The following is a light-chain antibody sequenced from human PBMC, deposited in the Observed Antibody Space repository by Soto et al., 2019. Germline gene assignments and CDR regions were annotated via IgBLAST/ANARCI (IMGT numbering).Light chain of an antibody. CDR2: TAS. CDR1: QSISTY. Sequence: DIQMTQSPSSLSASEGDRVTITCRASQSISTYLNWYQQKPGKAPKLLIYTASSLQSGVPSRFSGSGSGTDFTLTISSLQPEDFATYHCQQSDSFPRTFGQGTKVESK. CDR3: QQSDSFPRT. V-gene: IGKV1-39*01. J-gene: IGKJ1*01.